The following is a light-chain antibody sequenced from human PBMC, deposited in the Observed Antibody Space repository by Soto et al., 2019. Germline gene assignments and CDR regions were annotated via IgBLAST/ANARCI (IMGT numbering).Light chain of an antibody. CDR1: QSISNC. J-gene: IGKJ1*01. Sequence: DIQMTQSPSTLSASVGDRVTITCRANQSISNCLAWYQQKPGKAPILLIYKVTSLETGVPARFSGGVYGTDFTLTISSLQPDDYATYYCHQYYDYSTFGQGTKVDVK. CDR3: HQYYDYST. CDR2: KVT. V-gene: IGKV1-5*03.